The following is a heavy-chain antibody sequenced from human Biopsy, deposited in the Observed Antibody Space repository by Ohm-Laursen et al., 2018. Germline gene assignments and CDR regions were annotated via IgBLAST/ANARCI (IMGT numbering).Heavy chain of an antibody. CDR1: GGSLSSYS. CDR3: ARDRDRRGWFDP. Sequence: SETLSLTWTVSGGSLSSYSWSWIRQPAGKGLEWIGQIYTSGITNYNPSLKSRVTMSVDTSKNKFSLRVSSVTAADTAVYCCARDRDRRGWFDPWGQGTLVTVSS. V-gene: IGHV4-4*07. D-gene: IGHD1-14*01. CDR2: IYTSGIT. J-gene: IGHJ5*02.